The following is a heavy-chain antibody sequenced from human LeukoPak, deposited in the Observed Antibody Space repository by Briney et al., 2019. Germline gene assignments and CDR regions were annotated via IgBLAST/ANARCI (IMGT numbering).Heavy chain of an antibody. CDR2: ISAYNGNT. V-gene: IGHV1-18*01. CDR1: GYTFTNYG. CDR3: ARDTVGATTHWFDP. D-gene: IGHD1-26*01. J-gene: IGHJ5*02. Sequence: ASVKVSCKASGYTFTNYGISWVRQAPGQGLEWMGWISAYNGNTNYAQKLQGRVTMTTDTSTSTAYMELRSLRSDDTAVYYCARDTVGATTHWFDPWGQGTLVTVSS.